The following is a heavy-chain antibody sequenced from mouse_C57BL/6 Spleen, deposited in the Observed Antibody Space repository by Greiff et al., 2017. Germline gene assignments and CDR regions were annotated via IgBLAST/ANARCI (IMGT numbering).Heavy chain of an antibody. J-gene: IGHJ2*01. V-gene: IGHV1-26*01. CDR2: INPNNGGT. D-gene: IGHD1-1*01. Sequence: VQLQQSGPELVKPGASVKISCKASGYTFTDYYMNWVKQSHGKSLEWIGDINPNNGGTSYNQKFKGKATLTVDKSSSTAYMELRCLTSEDSAVYYCALGSSYEYYFDYWGQGTTLTVSS. CDR3: ALGSSYEYYFDY. CDR1: GYTFTDYY.